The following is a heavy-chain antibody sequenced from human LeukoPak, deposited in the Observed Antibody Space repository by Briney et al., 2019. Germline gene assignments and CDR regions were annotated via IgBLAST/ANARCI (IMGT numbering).Heavy chain of an antibody. CDR1: GFTFSSYW. D-gene: IGHD6-6*01. CDR3: ARVAARLNWFDP. CDR2: INSDGSST. J-gene: IGHJ5*02. Sequence: PGGSLRLSCAASGFTFSSYWMHWVRQAPGKGLVWVSRINSDGSSTSYADSVKGRFTISRDNAKNTLYLQMNSLRAEDTAVYYCARVAARLNWFDPWGQGTLVTVSS. V-gene: IGHV3-74*01.